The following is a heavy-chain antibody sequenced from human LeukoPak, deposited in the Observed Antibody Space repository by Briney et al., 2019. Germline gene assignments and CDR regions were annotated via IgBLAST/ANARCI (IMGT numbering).Heavy chain of an antibody. CDR2: INHSGST. J-gene: IGHJ4*02. D-gene: IGHD4-17*01. CDR1: GGSISSGDYY. CDR3: ARASDDYGDYNY. Sequence: SQTLSLTCTVSGGSISSGDYYWSWIRQPPGKGLEWIGEINHSGSTNYNPSLKSRVTISVDTSKNQFSLKLSSVTAADTAVYYCARASDDYGDYNYWGQGTLVTVSS. V-gene: IGHV4-30-4*08.